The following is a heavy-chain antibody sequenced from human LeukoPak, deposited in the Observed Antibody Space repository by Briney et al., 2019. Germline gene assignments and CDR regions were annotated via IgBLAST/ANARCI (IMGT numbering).Heavy chain of an antibody. CDR1: GGSISSYY. Sequence: SETLSLTCTVSGGSISSYYWSWIRQPPGKGLEWIGYIYYSGGTNYNPSLKSRVTISVDTSKNQFSLKLSSVTAADTAVYYCARARVDCSGGSCYSGWFDPWGQGTLVTVSS. V-gene: IGHV4-59*01. CDR3: ARARVDCSGGSCYSGWFDP. CDR2: IYYSGGT. J-gene: IGHJ5*02. D-gene: IGHD2-15*01.